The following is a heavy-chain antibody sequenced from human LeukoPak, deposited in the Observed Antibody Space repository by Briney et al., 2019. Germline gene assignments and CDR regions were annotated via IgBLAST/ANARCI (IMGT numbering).Heavy chain of an antibody. Sequence: SETLSLTCTVSGGSINSRSYYWGWVRQPPGKGLEWIGSIYYSGYSYYNPSLKSRVTISGDTSRNQFSLKLSSVTAADTAVYYCARHAGQWLGTLYYFDYWGQGTLVTVFS. CDR2: IYYSGYS. J-gene: IGHJ4*02. V-gene: IGHV4-39*01. CDR1: GGSINSRSYY. CDR3: ARHAGQWLGTLYYFDY. D-gene: IGHD6-19*01.